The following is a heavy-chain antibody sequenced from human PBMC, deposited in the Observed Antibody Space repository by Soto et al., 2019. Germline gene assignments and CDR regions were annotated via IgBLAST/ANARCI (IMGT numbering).Heavy chain of an antibody. CDR1: GGSFSGYY. CDR2: INHSGST. V-gene: IGHV4-34*01. CDR3: AREKLTGYSSGWGAFDI. J-gene: IGHJ3*02. Sequence: QVQLQQWGAGLLKPSETLSLTGAVYGGSFSGYYWSWLRQPPGKGLAWIGEINHSGSTNSNPSLKSRVTISVDTSKTQFSMKLSSVTAAETAVYYCAREKLTGYSSGWGAFDICGQGTMVTVSS. D-gene: IGHD6-19*01.